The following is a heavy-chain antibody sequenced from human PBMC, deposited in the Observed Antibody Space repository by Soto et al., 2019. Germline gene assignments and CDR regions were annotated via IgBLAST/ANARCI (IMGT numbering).Heavy chain of an antibody. CDR2: INAGNGNT. Sequence: GASVKVSCKASGYTFTSYGISWVRQAPGQRLEWMGWINAGNGNTKYSQKFQGRVTITRDTSASTAHMELSSLRSEDTAVYYCARAVAVPADFDYWGQGTLVTVSS. CDR3: ARAVAVPADFDY. D-gene: IGHD6-19*01. V-gene: IGHV1-3*01. J-gene: IGHJ4*02. CDR1: GYTFTSYG.